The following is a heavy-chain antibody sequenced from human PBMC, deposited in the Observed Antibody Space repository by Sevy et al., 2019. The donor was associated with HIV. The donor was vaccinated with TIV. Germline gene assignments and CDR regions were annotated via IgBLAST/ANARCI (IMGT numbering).Heavy chain of an antibody. CDR1: GGTFSSYA. V-gene: IGHV1-69*13. CDR3: ARALDIVVVPAAILASYGMDV. D-gene: IGHD2-2*01. CDR2: IIPIFGTA. J-gene: IGHJ6*02. Sequence: ASVKVSCKASGGTFSSYAISWVRQAPGQGLEWMGGIIPIFGTANYAQKFQGRVTITADESTSTAYMELSSLRSEDTAVYYCARALDIVVVPAAILASYGMDVWGQGTTVTVSS.